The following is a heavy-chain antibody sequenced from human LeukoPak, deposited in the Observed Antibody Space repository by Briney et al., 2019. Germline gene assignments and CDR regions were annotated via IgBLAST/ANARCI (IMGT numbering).Heavy chain of an antibody. CDR1: GGSFSGYY. D-gene: IGHD6-13*01. V-gene: IGHV4-34*01. CDR3: ARRLTKSSIAAAGNDY. J-gene: IGHJ4*02. CDR2: INHSGST. Sequence: SETLSLTCAVYGGSFSGYYWSWIRQPPGKGLEWIGEINHSGSTNYNPSLKSRVTISVDTSKNQFSLKLSSVTAADTAVYYCARRLTKSSIAAAGNDYWGQGTLVTVSS.